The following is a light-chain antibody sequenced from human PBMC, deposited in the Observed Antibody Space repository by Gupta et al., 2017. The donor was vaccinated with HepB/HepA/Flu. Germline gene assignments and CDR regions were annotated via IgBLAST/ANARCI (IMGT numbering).Light chain of an antibody. CDR2: GAS. CDR3: HGYGDEPLYT. Sequence: VLTQSPCTLSLSPGDRATLSCRASQRVESDFFAWYQQTLGQTPRLLIYGASKRATGIPDKFRGSGSGTDFTLTITRRELEDFGVYYCHGYGDEPLYTFGQGTKLEIK. CDR1: QRVESDF. V-gene: IGKV3-20*01. J-gene: IGKJ2*01.